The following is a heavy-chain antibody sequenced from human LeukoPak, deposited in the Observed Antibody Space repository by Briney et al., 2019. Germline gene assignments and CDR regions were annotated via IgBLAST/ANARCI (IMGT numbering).Heavy chain of an antibody. D-gene: IGHD2-2*01. J-gene: IGHJ5*02. V-gene: IGHV4-34*01. CDR3: ARGVIVVVPAAKTPLNWFDP. Sequence: SETLSLTCAVYGGSFSGYYWSWIRQPPGKGLEWIGEINHSGSTNYNPSLKSRVTISVDTSKNQLSLKLSSVTAADTAVYYCARGVIVVVPAAKTPLNWFDPWGQGTLVTVSS. CDR2: INHSGST. CDR1: GGSFSGYY.